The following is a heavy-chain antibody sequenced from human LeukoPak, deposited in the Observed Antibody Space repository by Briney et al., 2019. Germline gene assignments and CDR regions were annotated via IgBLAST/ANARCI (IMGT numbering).Heavy chain of an antibody. CDR1: GFTFSSHW. D-gene: IGHD3-16*01. CDR2: IKEDGTRK. CDR3: VKSGRAHLGDYYDY. Sequence: PGGSLRLSCAASGFTFSSHWMTWVRQAPGKGLEWVANIKEDGTRKNYVDSVKGRFTISRDNAKSALYLQMDSLRTEDTAFYYCVKSGRAHLGDYYDYWGQGTLVTVSS. V-gene: IGHV3-7*03. J-gene: IGHJ4*02.